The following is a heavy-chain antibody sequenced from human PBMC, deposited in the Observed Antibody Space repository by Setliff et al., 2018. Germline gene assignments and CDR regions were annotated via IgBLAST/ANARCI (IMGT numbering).Heavy chain of an antibody. V-gene: IGHV5-51*01. CDR1: GFSFTTNW. CDR3: ARHFGFSAGWYADY. J-gene: IGHJ4*02. D-gene: IGHD6-19*01. CDR2: IYPGDSDT. Sequence: PGESLKISCKTSGFSFTTNWIVWVRQMPGKGLEWVGIIYPGDSDTRYSPSLQGQVTIPADKSITTAYLQWSSLRASDTAMYYCARHFGFSAGWYADYWGQGTLVTVSS.